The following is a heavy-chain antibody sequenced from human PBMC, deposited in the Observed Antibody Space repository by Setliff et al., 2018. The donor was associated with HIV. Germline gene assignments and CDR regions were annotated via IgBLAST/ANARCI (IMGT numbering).Heavy chain of an antibody. CDR3: AKELITMGRGVNYGMDV. D-gene: IGHD3-10*01. CDR2: ISSNSSYI. J-gene: IGHJ6*02. Sequence: GGSLRLSCAASGFTFSSYNMNWVRQPPGKGLEWVSSISSNSSYIYYADSVKGRFTISRDNAKNTLYLQMTSLRAEDTAVYYCAKELITMGRGVNYGMDVWGQGTTVTVSS. CDR1: GFTFSSYN. V-gene: IGHV3-21*01.